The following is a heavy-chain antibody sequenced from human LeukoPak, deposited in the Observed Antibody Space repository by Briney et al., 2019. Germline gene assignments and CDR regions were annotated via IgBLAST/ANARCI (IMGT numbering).Heavy chain of an antibody. V-gene: IGHV2-5*02. D-gene: IGHD3-22*01. CDR3: AHSRYYYHSSGYDYEY. Sequence: ESGPTLVNPTQTLTLTCTFSGFSLTTSGVGVGWIRQPPGKALEWLAVIYWDDDKRYSPSLESRLTITKDTSKNQVVLTMTNMDPVDTATYYCAHSRYYYHSSGYDYEYWGQGTLVTVSS. CDR1: GFSLTTSGVG. CDR2: IYWDDDK. J-gene: IGHJ4*02.